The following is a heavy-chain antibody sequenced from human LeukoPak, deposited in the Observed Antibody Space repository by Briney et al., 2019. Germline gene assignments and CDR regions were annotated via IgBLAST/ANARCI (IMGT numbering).Heavy chain of an antibody. CDR2: IYHSGST. CDR1: GYSISSGYY. CDR3: ARDTTFDY. J-gene: IGHJ4*02. Sequence: SETLSLTCTVSGYSISSGYYWGWIRQPPGKGLEWIGSIYHSGSTYYNPSLKSRVTISVDTSKNQFSLKLNSVTAADTAVYYCARDTTFDYWGQGTLATVSS. D-gene: IGHD1-1*01. V-gene: IGHV4-38-2*02.